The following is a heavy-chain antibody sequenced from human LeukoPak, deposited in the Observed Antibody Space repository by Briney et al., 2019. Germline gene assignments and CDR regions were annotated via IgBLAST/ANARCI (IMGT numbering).Heavy chain of an antibody. Sequence: PSETLSLTCAVYGGSFSGYYWSWIRQPPGKGLEWIEEINHSGSTNYNPSLKSRVTISVDMSKNQFSLKLSSVTAADTAVYYCARGGVGHCSGGSCYSYFDYWGQGTLVTVSS. V-gene: IGHV4-34*01. D-gene: IGHD2-15*01. CDR1: GGSFSGYY. CDR2: INHSGST. J-gene: IGHJ4*02. CDR3: ARGGVGHCSGGSCYSYFDY.